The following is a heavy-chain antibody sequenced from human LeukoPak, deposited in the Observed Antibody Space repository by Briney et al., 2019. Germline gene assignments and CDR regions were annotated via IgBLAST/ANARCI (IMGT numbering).Heavy chain of an antibody. V-gene: IGHV1-2*02. Sequence: ASVKVSCKASGYTFTGYYMNWVRQAPGQGLEWMGWIKPNSGGTNYAQKVQGRVTMTRDTSISTAYMELSRLRSDDTAVYYCARKYSSWGYFDYWGQGTLVTVSS. CDR3: ARKYSSWGYFDY. D-gene: IGHD6-6*01. CDR2: IKPNSGGT. J-gene: IGHJ4*02. CDR1: GYTFTGYY.